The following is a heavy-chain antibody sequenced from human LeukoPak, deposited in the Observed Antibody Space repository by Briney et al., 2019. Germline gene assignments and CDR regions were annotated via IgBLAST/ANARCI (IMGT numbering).Heavy chain of an antibody. J-gene: IGHJ3*02. D-gene: IGHD3-9*01. CDR3: ARGSSDINAFDI. V-gene: IGHV3-33*01. Sequence: GGSLRLSCAASGFTFSSYGMHWVRQAPGKGLEWVAVIWYDGSNKYYADSVKGRFTISRDNSKNTLYLQMNSLRADDTAVYYCARGSSDINAFDIWGQGTMVTVSS. CDR2: IWYDGSNK. CDR1: GFTFSSYG.